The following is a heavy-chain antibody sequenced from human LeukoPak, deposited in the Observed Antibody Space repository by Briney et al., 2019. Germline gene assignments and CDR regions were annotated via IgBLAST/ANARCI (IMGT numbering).Heavy chain of an antibody. V-gene: IGHV4-4*07. D-gene: IGHD3-3*01. CDR1: GGSISSYY. CDR3: AKSRGNYDFWSGYYFYYYYMDV. CDR2: IYTSGST. Sequence: SETLSLTCTVSGGSISSYYWSWIRQPAGKGLEWIGRIYTSGSTNYNPSLKSRVTMSVDTSKNQFSLKLSSVTAADTAVYYCAKSRGNYDFWSGYYFYYYYMDVGGKGTTVTVSS. J-gene: IGHJ6*03.